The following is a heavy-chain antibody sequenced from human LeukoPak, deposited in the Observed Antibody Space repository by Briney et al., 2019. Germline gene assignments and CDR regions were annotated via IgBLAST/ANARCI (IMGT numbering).Heavy chain of an antibody. J-gene: IGHJ3*02. CDR3: ARILLWFGELSWAFDN. V-gene: IGHV3-53*01. D-gene: IGHD3-10*01. CDR1: GFTVSSNY. Sequence: GGSLRLSCAASGFTVSSNYMSWVRQAPGKGLVWVSVIYSGGSTYYADSVKGRFTISRDNSKNTLYLQMNSLRAEDTAVYYCARILLWFGELSWAFDNWGQGTMVTVSS. CDR2: IYSGGST.